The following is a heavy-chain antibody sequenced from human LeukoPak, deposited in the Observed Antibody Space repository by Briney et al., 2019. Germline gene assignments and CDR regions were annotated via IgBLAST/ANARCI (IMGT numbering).Heavy chain of an antibody. Sequence: GGSLRLSCAASGFTFSSYGMHWVRQAPGKGLEWVAVISYDGSNKYYADSVKGRFTISRDNSKNTLYLQMNSLRAEDTAVYYCAKDRERGSGSRFFDYWGQGNVRPVSS. CDR2: ISYDGSNK. CDR1: GFTFSSYG. D-gene: IGHD3-10*01. V-gene: IGHV3-30*18. J-gene: IGHJ4*02. CDR3: AKDRERGSGSRFFDY.